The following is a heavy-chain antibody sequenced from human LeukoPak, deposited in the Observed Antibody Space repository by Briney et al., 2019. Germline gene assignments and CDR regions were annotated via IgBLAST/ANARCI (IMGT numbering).Heavy chain of an antibody. J-gene: IGHJ4*02. CDR3: ARASSSWYGCFDY. V-gene: IGHV3-74*01. D-gene: IGHD6-13*01. Sequence: GGSLRLSCAASGFTFSSYWLPWVRQAPGKGLVWVSRINSDGNSTSYADSVKGRFTISRDNAKNTLYLQMNSQRAEDTAVYYCARASSSWYGCFDYWGQGTLVTVSS. CDR1: GFTFSSYW. CDR2: INSDGNST.